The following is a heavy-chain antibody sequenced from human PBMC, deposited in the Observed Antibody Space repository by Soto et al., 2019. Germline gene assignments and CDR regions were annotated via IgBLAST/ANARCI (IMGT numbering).Heavy chain of an antibody. Sequence: GGSLRLSCAASGFTVSSNYMSWVRQAPGKGLEWVSVIYSGGSTYYADSVKGRFTISRDNSKNTLYLQMNSLRAEDTAVYYCAIQHSNNIVVVPAASEPPDREDAFDIWGKGKRVT. CDR1: GFTVSSNY. J-gene: IGHJ3*02. CDR3: AIQHSNNIVVVPAASEPPDREDAFDI. D-gene: IGHD2-2*01. V-gene: IGHV3-66*04. CDR2: IYSGGST.